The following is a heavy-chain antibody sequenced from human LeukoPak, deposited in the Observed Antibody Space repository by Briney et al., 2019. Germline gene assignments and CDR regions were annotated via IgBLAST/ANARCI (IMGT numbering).Heavy chain of an antibody. CDR1: GGTFSSYA. Sequence: SVKVSCKASGGTFSSYAISWVRQAPGQGLEWMGRIIPILGIANYAQKLQGRVTITADKSTSTAYMELSSLRAEDTAVYYCARAGNYDILTGYYTPHNWFDPWGQGTLVTVSS. D-gene: IGHD3-9*01. J-gene: IGHJ5*02. V-gene: IGHV1-69*04. CDR3: ARAGNYDILTGYYTPHNWFDP. CDR2: IIPILGIA.